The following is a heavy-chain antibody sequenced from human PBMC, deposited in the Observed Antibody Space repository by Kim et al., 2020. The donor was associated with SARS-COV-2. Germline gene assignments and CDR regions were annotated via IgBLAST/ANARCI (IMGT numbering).Heavy chain of an antibody. D-gene: IGHD3-3*02. CDR3: ARSGGTIFGMVTYY. J-gene: IGHJ4*02. V-gene: IGHV4-34*04. Sequence: NPSLQSRAIISVDTSKNQFSLKLRSVTAADTAVYYCARSGGTIFGMVTYYWGQGTLVTVSS.